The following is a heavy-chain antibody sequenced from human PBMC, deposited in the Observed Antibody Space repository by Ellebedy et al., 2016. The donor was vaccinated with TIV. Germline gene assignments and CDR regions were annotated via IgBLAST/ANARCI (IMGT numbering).Heavy chain of an antibody. CDR1: GYSFASYW. J-gene: IGHJ4*02. D-gene: IGHD3-10*01. V-gene: IGHV5-51*01. CDR3: SRLWFGELHNN. CDR2: MYPGDSEI. Sequence: PGGSLRLSCKGSGYSFASYWIAWVRQMPGKGLEWMAFMYPGDSEISYSPSAGRDTISAVKSISTAYLQWCSLKAAYTAMYYCSRLWFGELHNNWGQGTLVTVSS.